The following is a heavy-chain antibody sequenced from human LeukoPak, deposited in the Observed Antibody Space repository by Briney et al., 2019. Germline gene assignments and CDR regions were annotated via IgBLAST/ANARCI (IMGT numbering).Heavy chain of an antibody. Sequence: GESLRLSCAASGFTFSSYGMHWVRQAPGKGLEWVAVISYDGSNKYYADSVKGRFTISRDNSKNTLYLQMNSLRAEDTAVYYCAKDIGSSGWYYFDYWGQGTLVTASS. J-gene: IGHJ4*02. CDR1: GFTFSSYG. D-gene: IGHD6-19*01. CDR3: AKDIGSSGWYYFDY. V-gene: IGHV3-30*18. CDR2: ISYDGSNK.